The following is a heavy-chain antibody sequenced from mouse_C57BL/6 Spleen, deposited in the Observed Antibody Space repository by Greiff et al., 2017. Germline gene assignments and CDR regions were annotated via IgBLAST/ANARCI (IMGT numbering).Heavy chain of an antibody. CDR3: ARDRDWYAMDY. J-gene: IGHJ4*01. CDR2: SRNKANDYTT. D-gene: IGHD3-3*01. V-gene: IGHV7-1*01. CDR1: GFTFSDFY. Sequence: EVKVVESGGGLVQSGRSLRLSCATSGFTFSDFYMEWVRQAPGKGLEWIAASRNKANDYTTEYSASVKGRFIVSRDTSQSILYLQMNALRAEDTAIYYCARDRDWYAMDYWGQGTSVTVSS.